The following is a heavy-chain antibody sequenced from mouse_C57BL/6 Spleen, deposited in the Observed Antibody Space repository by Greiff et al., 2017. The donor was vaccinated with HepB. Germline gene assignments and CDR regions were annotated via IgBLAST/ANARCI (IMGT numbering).Heavy chain of an antibody. V-gene: IGHV1-50*01. Sequence: VQLQQPGAELVKPGASVKLSCKASGYTFTSYWMQWVKQRPGQGLEWIGEIDPSDSYTNYNQKFKGKATLTVDTSSSTAYMQLSSLTSEDSAVYYCARWGNDAYWGQGTLVTVSA. CDR3: ARWGNDAY. J-gene: IGHJ3*01. CDR2: IDPSDSYT. CDR1: GYTFTSYW. D-gene: IGHD2-2*01.